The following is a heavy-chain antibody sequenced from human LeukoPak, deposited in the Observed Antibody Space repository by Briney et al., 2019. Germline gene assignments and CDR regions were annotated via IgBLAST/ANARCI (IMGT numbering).Heavy chain of an antibody. V-gene: IGHV3-7*01. CDR2: IKQDGSEK. D-gene: IGHD2-21*02. CDR3: ARVGDDYNEYVDY. J-gene: IGHJ4*02. CDR1: GFTFSNYW. Sequence: AGGSLRLSCAASGFTFSNYWMSWVRQAPGKGLEWVANIKQDGSEKYYVDSVKGRFTISRDNAKNSLYLQVNSLIGEDTAVYYCARVGDDYNEYVDYWGQGTLVTVSS.